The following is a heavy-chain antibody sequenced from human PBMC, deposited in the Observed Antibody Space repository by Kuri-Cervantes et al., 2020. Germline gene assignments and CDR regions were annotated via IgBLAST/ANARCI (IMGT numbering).Heavy chain of an antibody. CDR3: ARGYYYDSSGYYPLADY. J-gene: IGHJ4*02. Sequence: GGSLRLSCAASGFTFSDYAMSWVRQAPGKGLEWVSAITGKTGRTHYADSVEGRFTISRDNSKNSLYLQMNSLRAEDTAVYYCARGYYYDSSGYYPLADYWGQGTLVTVSS. CDR1: GFTFSDYA. D-gene: IGHD3-22*01. CDR2: ITGKTGRT. V-gene: IGHV3-23*01.